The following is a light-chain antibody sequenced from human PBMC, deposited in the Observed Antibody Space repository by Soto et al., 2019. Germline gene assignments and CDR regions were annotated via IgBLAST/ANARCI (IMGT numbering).Light chain of an antibody. Sequence: QSALTQPRSVSGSPGQSVTISCTGTSSDVGGYDFVSWYQQHPGKAPKLMISDVSKRPPGVPDRFSGSKAGNTASPTLSGLQSEDEADYYGCSFACDLALFCGGTQLTVL. CDR1: SSDVGGYDF. J-gene: IGLJ2*01. CDR2: DVS. CDR3: CSFACDLAL. V-gene: IGLV2-11*01.